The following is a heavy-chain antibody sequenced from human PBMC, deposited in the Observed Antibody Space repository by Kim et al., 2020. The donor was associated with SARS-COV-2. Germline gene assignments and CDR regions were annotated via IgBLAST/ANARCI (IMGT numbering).Heavy chain of an antibody. V-gene: IGHV4-34*01. CDR2: INHSGST. J-gene: IGHJ4*02. Sequence: SETLSLTCAVYGGSFSGYYWSWIRQPPGKGLEWIGEINHSGSTNYNPSLKSRVTISVDTSKNQFSLKLSSVTAADTAVYYCASRLLWFGELYDYWGQGTPVTVSS. CDR3: ASRLLWFGELYDY. CDR1: GGSFSGYY. D-gene: IGHD3-10*01.